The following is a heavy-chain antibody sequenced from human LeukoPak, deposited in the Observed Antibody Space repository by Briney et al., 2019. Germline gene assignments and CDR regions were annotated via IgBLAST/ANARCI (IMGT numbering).Heavy chain of an antibody. V-gene: IGHV3-21*01. CDR3: ARDPAWYYYDSSGYYLDY. D-gene: IGHD3-22*01. CDR2: ISSSSSYI. J-gene: IGHJ4*02. Sequence: GGSLRLSCAASGFTFSSYSMNWVRQAPGKGLEWVSSISSSSSYIYYADSVKGRFTISRDNAKNSLYLQMNSLRAEDTAVYYCARDPAWYYYDSSGYYLDYWGQGTLVAVSS. CDR1: GFTFSSYS.